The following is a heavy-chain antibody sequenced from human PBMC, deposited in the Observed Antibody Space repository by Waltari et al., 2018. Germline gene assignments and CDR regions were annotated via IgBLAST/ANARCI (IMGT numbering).Heavy chain of an antibody. CDR2: INHSGST. CDR1: GGSFSGYY. J-gene: IGHJ4*02. D-gene: IGHD6-19*01. CDR3: ARQFSSGWYSEY. Sequence: QVQLQQWGAGLLKPSETLSLTCAVYGGSFSGYYGSWIRQSPGKGLEWIGEINHSGSTNYNPSLKSRVTISVDTSKNQFSLKVSSVTAADTAVYYCARQFSSGWYSEYWGQGTLVTVSS. V-gene: IGHV4-34*01.